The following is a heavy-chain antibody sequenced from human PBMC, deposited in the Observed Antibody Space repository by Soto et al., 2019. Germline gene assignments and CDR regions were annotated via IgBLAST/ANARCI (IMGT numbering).Heavy chain of an antibody. J-gene: IGHJ6*02. CDR3: ARLYSSGWPRKNGMDV. Sequence: SETPSLTCTVSGGSISSYYWSWIRQPPGKGLEWIGYIYYSGSTNYNPSLKSRVTISVDTSKNQFSLKLSSVTAADTAVYYCARLYSSGWPRKNGMDVWGQGTTVTVS. CDR2: IYYSGST. V-gene: IGHV4-59*01. D-gene: IGHD6-19*01. CDR1: GGSISSYY.